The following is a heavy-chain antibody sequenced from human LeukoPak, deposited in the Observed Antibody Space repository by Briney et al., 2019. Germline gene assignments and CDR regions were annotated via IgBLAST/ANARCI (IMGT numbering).Heavy chain of an antibody. Sequence: PGGSLRLPCAVSGITLSNYGMTWVRQAPGKGLEWVSAISGSGGSTYYADSVKGRFTISRDNSKNTLYLQMNSLRAEDTAVYYCAKASEMATIGFRALHYFDYWGQGTLVTVSS. CDR3: AKASEMATIGFRALHYFDY. CDR2: ISGSGGST. J-gene: IGHJ4*02. CDR1: GITLSNYG. D-gene: IGHD5-24*01. V-gene: IGHV3-23*01.